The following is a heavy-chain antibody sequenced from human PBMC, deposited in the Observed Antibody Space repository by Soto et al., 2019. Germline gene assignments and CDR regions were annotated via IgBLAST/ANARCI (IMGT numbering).Heavy chain of an antibody. V-gene: IGHV3-30-3*01. CDR2: ISYDGSNK. CDR3: ARDRISANHGMDV. J-gene: IGHJ6*01. D-gene: IGHD3-3*02. Sequence: GGSLRLSCAASGFPFSIYAMHWVRQSPGKGLEWVAFISYDGSNKYYADSVKGRFTISRDNSKNTLYLQMNSLRAEDTAVYYCARDRISANHGMDVWGQGSRFTVSS. CDR1: GFPFSIYA.